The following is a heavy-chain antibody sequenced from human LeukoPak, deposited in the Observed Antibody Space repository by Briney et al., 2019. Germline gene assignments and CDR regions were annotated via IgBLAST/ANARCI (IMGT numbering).Heavy chain of an antibody. Sequence: GASVKVSCKASGYTFTSYYMHWVRQAPGQGLEWMGIINPSGGSTSYAQKFQGRVTMTRDTSTSTVYMELSSLRSEDTAVYYCARGGEGYCSSTSCYAHDYGGNSWLLWGQGTLVTVSS. CDR1: GYTFTSYY. CDR2: INPSGGST. D-gene: IGHD2-2*01. V-gene: IGHV1-46*01. J-gene: IGHJ4*02. CDR3: ARGGEGYCSSTSCYAHDYGGNSWLL.